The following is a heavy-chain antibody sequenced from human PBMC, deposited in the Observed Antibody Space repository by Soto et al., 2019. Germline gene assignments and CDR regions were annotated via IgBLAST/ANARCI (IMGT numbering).Heavy chain of an antibody. Sequence: EVQLLESGGGLVQPGGSLRLSCSASGFIFRNYNMHWVRQAPGKGLEYVSGISSNGGSTFYADSVKGRFSISRDNSKNTLQLPMGSLRPEDMGTYYGARADDGTFDNWGQGTLVAASS. J-gene: IGHJ4*02. D-gene: IGHD4-17*01. V-gene: IGHV3-64*07. CDR2: ISSNGGST. CDR1: GFIFRNYN. CDR3: ARADDGTFDN.